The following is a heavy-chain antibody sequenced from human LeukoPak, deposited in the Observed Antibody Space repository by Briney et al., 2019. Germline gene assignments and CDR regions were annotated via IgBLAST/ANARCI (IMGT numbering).Heavy chain of an antibody. CDR1: GFTFSGYN. CDR2: ISSSSSYI. Sequence: GGSLRLSCAASGFTFSGYNMNWVRQAPGKGLEWVSSISSSSSYIYYADSVKGRFTISRDNAKNSLYLQMNSLRAEDTAVYYCAKEGYSRGYYSYYYMDVWGKGTRSPSP. V-gene: IGHV3-21*01. D-gene: IGHD6-13*01. J-gene: IGHJ6*03. CDR3: AKEGYSRGYYSYYYMDV.